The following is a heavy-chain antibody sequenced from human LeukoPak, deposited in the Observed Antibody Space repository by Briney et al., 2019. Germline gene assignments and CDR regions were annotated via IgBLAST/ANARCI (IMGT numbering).Heavy chain of an antibody. Sequence: GGSLRLSCAASGFTFSSYWMSWVRQAPGKGLVWVSRINSDGSSTSYADSVKGRFTISRDNAKNTLYLQMNSLRAEDTAVYYCASGIAASQPAYNWGQGTLVTVSS. V-gene: IGHV3-74*01. J-gene: IGHJ4*02. CDR1: GFTFSSYW. D-gene: IGHD6-13*01. CDR3: ASGIAASQPAYN. CDR2: INSDGSST.